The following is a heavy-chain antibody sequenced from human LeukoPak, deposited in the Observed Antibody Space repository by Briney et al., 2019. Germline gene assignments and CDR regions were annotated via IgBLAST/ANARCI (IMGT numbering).Heavy chain of an antibody. CDR2: ISGSGGST. Sequence: PGGSLRLSCAASGFTSSSYAMSWVRQAPGKGLEWVSAISGSGGSTYYADSVKGRFTISRDNSKNTLYLQMNSLRAEDTAVYYCAKEAPRYCSSTSCYTDYWGQGTLVPVSS. CDR1: GFTSSSYA. V-gene: IGHV3-23*01. D-gene: IGHD2-2*02. J-gene: IGHJ4*02. CDR3: AKEAPRYCSSTSCYTDY.